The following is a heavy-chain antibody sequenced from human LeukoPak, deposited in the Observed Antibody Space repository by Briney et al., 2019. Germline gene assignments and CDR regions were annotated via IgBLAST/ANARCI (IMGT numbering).Heavy chain of an antibody. CDR2: ISGDGGST. V-gene: IGHV3-43*02. CDR1: GFTFDDYA. Sequence: GGSLRLSCAASGFTFDDYAMHWVRHAPGKGLEWVSLISGDGGSTYYADSVKGRSTISRDNSKNSLSLQMNSLRAEDTALYYCATSAYYYDSSGFYFGDWGQGTLVTVSS. D-gene: IGHD3-22*01. CDR3: ATSAYYYDSSGFYFGD. J-gene: IGHJ4*02.